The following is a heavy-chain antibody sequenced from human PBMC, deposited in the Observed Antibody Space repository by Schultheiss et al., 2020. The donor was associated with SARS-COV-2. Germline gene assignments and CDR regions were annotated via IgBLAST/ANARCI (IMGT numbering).Heavy chain of an antibody. V-gene: IGHV4-30-4*01. J-gene: IGHJ4*02. CDR3: ARVARCGSTSCYFSHFDY. CDR1: GGSISNRDYY. D-gene: IGHD2-2*01. Sequence: SETLSLTCTVSGGSISNRDYYWSWIRQPPGKGLEWVGYIYYSGSTYYHPSLRSRVTMSVDTSKNQFSLNLSSVTAADTAVYYCARVARCGSTSCYFSHFDYWGQGTLVTVSS. CDR2: IYYSGST.